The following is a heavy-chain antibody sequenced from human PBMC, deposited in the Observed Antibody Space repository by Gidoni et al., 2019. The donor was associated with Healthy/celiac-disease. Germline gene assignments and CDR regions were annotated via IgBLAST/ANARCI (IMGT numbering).Heavy chain of an antibody. J-gene: IGHJ5*02. D-gene: IGHD2-2*01. CDR3: ARAICSSTSCSYNWFDP. Sequence: QVQLQQWGAGLLKPSEPLSLTCSVYGGSFSGYYWRWIRQPPGKGLEWIGEINHRGSTNYTPSLKSRVTISVDTSKNQFSLKLSSVTAADTAVYYCARAICSSTSCSYNWFDPWGQGTLVTVSS. V-gene: IGHV4-34*01. CDR1: GGSFSGYY. CDR2: INHRGST.